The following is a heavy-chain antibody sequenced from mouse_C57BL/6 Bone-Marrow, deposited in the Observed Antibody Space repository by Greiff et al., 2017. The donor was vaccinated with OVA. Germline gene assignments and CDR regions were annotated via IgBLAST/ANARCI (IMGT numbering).Heavy chain of an antibody. V-gene: IGHV1-7*01. CDR1: GYTFTSYW. D-gene: IGHD2-4*01. CDR2: INPSSGYT. J-gene: IGHJ3*01. CDR3: ASWISYDYEAWFAY. Sequence: VQLQQSGAELAKPGASVKLSCKASGYTFTSYWMHWVNQRPGQGLEWIGYINPSSGYTKYNQKFKDKATLTADKSTSTAYMQLSSLTYDDSAVYYCASWISYDYEAWFAYWGQGTLVTVSA.